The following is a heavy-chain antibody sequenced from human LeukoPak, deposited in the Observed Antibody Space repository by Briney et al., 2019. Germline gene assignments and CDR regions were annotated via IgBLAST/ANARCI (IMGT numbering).Heavy chain of an antibody. J-gene: IGHJ3*02. CDR3: ASMLAYCGGDCYPAAFDI. D-gene: IGHD2-21*02. CDR2: IYHSGST. Sequence: SGTLSLTCAVSGGSISSSNWWSWVRQPPGKGLEWIGEIYHSGSTNYNPSLKSRVTISVDKSKNQFSLKLSSVTAADTAVYYCASMLAYCGGDCYPAAFDIWGQGTMVTVSS. V-gene: IGHV4-4*02. CDR1: GGSISSSNW.